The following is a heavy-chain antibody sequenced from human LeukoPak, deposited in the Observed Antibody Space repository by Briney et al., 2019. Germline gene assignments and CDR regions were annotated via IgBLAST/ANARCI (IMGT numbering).Heavy chain of an antibody. CDR2: ISGSGGST. D-gene: IGHD3-9*01. V-gene: IGHV3-23*01. Sequence: GGSLRLSCAASGFTFSSYAMSWVRQAPGKGLEWVSAISGSGGSTYYADSVKGRFTISRDNSKNTLYLQMNSLRAEDTAVYYCANSLRYFDWLPSPKGSFDYWGQGPLVTVSS. J-gene: IGHJ4*02. CDR1: GFTFSSYA. CDR3: ANSLRYFDWLPSPKGSFDY.